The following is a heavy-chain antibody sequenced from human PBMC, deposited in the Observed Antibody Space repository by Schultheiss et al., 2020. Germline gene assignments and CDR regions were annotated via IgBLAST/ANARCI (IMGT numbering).Heavy chain of an antibody. J-gene: IGHJ6*04. CDR2: IIPILGIA. V-gene: IGHV1-69*10. D-gene: IGHD3-3*01. CDR3: ARELELTYDFWSGYPPRWYYYGMDV. CDR1: GGTFSSYT. Sequence: VKVSCKASGGTFSSYTISWVRQAPGQGLEWMGRIIPILGIANYAQKFQGRVTITADKSTSTAYMELSSLRSEDTAVYYCARELELTYDFWSGYPPRWYYYGMDVWGKGTTVTVSS.